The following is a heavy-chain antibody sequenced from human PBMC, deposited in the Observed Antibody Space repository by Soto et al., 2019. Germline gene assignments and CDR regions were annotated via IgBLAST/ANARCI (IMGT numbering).Heavy chain of an antibody. V-gene: IGHV3-21*01. Sequence: EVQLVESGGGLVKPGGSLRLSCAASGFTFNTYAMNWVRQAPGKGLEWVSSITTSSAYIYYADSLKGRITISRDNAKNSLCLQMNSLRAEDTAVYYCVRSGTARLLRHSWFDTWGQGTLVTVSS. CDR1: GFTFNTYA. CDR2: ITTSSAYI. J-gene: IGHJ5*02. CDR3: VRSGTARLLRHSWFDT. D-gene: IGHD2-21*01.